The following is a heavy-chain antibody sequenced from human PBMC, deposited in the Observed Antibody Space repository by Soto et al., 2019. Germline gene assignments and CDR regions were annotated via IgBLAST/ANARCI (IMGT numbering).Heavy chain of an antibody. CDR1: GFTFSSYA. CDR2: ISGSGGST. V-gene: IGHV3-23*01. Sequence: EVQLLESGGGLVQPGGSLRLSCAASGFTFSSYAMSWVRQAPGKGLEWVSAISGSGGSTYYADSVKGRFTISRDNSKNTQYLQMNSLRAEDTAVYYCGNRPGSYYDSSGYYWGQGTLVTVSS. J-gene: IGHJ4*02. CDR3: GNRPGSYYDSSGYY. D-gene: IGHD3-22*01.